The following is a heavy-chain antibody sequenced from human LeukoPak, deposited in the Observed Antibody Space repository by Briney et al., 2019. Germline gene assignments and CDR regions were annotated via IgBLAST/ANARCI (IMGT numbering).Heavy chain of an antibody. J-gene: IGHJ5*02. CDR3: ANSDIIVVSDAKGNWFDP. D-gene: IGHD2-2*01. Sequence: PGGSLRLSCAASAFTFSSYGMHWVRQAPGKGLEWVAFIRYDGSNKYYADSVKGRFTISRDNSMNTLYLQMNSLRAEDTAVYYCANSDIIVVSDAKGNWFDPWGQGSLVTVSS. CDR2: IRYDGSNK. CDR1: AFTFSSYG. V-gene: IGHV3-30*02.